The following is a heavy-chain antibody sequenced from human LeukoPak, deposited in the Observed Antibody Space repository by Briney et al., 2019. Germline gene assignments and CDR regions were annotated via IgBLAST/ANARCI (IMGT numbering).Heavy chain of an antibody. CDR2: IYTSGST. CDR3: AREAPPPYYYGSGSYLFDY. V-gene: IGHV4-61*02. Sequence: SQTLSLTCTVSGGSISSGSYYWSWIRQPAGKGLEWIGRIYTSGSTNYNPSLKSRVTISVDTSKNQFSLKLSSVTAAGTAVYYCAREAPPPYYYGSGSYLFDYWGQGTLVTVSS. J-gene: IGHJ4*02. CDR1: GGSISSGSYY. D-gene: IGHD3-10*01.